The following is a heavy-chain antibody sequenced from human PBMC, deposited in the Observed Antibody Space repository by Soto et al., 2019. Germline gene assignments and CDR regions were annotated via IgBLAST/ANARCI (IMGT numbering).Heavy chain of an antibody. CDR1: GGSISSGDYY. J-gene: IGHJ5*02. V-gene: IGHV4-30-4*01. D-gene: IGHD3-10*01. Sequence: QVQLQESGPGLVKPSQTLSLTCTVSGGSISSGDYYWSWIRQPPGKGLEWIGYIYSSGSTYYNPSLKRRVTISVDTSKNQFSLKLSSVTAADSALYYCARAMLIVVVYGSGGRADNWFDPWGQGTLVTVSS. CDR2: IYSSGST. CDR3: ARAMLIVVVYGSGGRADNWFDP.